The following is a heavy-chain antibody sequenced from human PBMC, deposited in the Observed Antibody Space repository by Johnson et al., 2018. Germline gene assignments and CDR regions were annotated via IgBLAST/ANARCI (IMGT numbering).Heavy chain of an antibody. CDR3: GNRYSGVDTIVRGLSPDYYYYMDV. CDR2: ISSAGSTI. Sequence: SGRSLRLSCAASGFTFSDYYMSWIRQAPGKGLEWVSYISSAGSTIFSADSVKGRFTISRDNAKNSLYLHMTSLKAEATGVYYWGNRYSGVDTIVRGLSPDYYYYMDVWGKGTTVTVSS. J-gene: IGHJ6*03. V-gene: IGHV3-11*04. CDR1: GFTFSDYY. D-gene: IGHD5-12*01.